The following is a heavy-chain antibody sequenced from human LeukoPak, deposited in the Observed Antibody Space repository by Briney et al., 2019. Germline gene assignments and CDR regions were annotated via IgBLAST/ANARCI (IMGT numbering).Heavy chain of an antibody. CDR3: ARAAFSSSKGGRWFDP. CDR2: INHSGST. D-gene: IGHD6-13*01. J-gene: IGHJ5*02. CDR1: GGSFSGYY. V-gene: IGHV4-34*01. Sequence: SETLSLTCAVYGGSFSGYYWSWIRQPPGKGLEWIGEINHSGSTNYNPSLKSRVTTSVDTSKNQFSLKLSSVTAADTAVYYCARAAFSSSKGGRWFDPWGQGTLVTVSS.